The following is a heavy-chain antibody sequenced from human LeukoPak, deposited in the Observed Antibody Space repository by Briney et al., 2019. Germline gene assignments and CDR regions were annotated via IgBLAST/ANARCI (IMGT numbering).Heavy chain of an antibody. CDR1: GFTFSSYG. D-gene: IGHD5-18*01. Sequence: GGSLRLSCAASGFTFSSYGMHWVRQAPGKGLGWVAVISYDGSNKYYADSVKGRFTISRDNSKNTLYLQMNSLRAEDTAVYYCAKAQRGYSYGDDAFDIWGQGTMVTVSS. CDR3: AKAQRGYSYGDDAFDI. V-gene: IGHV3-30*18. CDR2: ISYDGSNK. J-gene: IGHJ3*02.